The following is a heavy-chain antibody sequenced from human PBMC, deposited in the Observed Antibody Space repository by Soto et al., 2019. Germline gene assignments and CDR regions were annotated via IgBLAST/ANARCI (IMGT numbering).Heavy chain of an antibody. CDR3: ARVGEYSSTWSSSYYYYAMDV. Sequence: ASVKVSCKASGYTLTNYGISWVRQAPGQGLEWMGWISGYNDDTNYAQKLQGRVTMTTDTSTNTAYMELRSLTSDDTAVYYCARVGEYSSTWSSSYYYYAMDVWGQGTKVTVSS. CDR1: GYTLTNYG. J-gene: IGHJ6*02. D-gene: IGHD6-13*01. V-gene: IGHV1-18*01. CDR2: ISGYNDDT.